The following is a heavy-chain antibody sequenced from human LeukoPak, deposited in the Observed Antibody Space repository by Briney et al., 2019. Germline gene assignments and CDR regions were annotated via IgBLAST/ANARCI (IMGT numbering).Heavy chain of an antibody. CDR3: TRALLGGYYYYYMDV. Sequence: GGSLRLSCTASGFTFGDYAMSWFRQAPGKGLEWVAFIRSKAYGGTTEYAASMKGRFTISRDDSKSIAYLQMNSLKTEDTAVYYCTRALLGGYYYYYMDVWGKGTTVTVSS. J-gene: IGHJ6*03. CDR2: IRSKAYGGTT. V-gene: IGHV3-49*03. D-gene: IGHD3-16*01. CDR1: GFTFGDYA.